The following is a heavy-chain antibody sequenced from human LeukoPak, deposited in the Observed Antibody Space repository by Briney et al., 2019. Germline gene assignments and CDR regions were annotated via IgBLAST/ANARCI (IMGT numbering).Heavy chain of an antibody. CDR3: AHTSYYYGSGSQDFDY. J-gene: IGHJ4*02. Sequence: SGPTLVNPTQTLTLTCTFSGFSLSTSGVGVGWIRQPPGKALEWLALIYWDDDKRYSPSLKSRLTITKDTSKNQVVLTMTNMDPVDTATYYYAHTSYYYGSGSQDFDYWGQGTLVTVSS. V-gene: IGHV2-5*02. D-gene: IGHD3-10*01. CDR2: IYWDDDK. CDR1: GFSLSTSGVG.